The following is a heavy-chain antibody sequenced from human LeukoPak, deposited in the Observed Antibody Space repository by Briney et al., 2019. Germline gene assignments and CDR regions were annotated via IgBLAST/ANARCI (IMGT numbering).Heavy chain of an antibody. CDR2: IYYSGST. D-gene: IGHD5-18*01. V-gene: IGHV4-30-2*03. Sequence: PSQTLSLTCAVSGGSISSGGYSWSWIRQPPGKGLEWIGSIYYSGSTYYNPSLKSRVTISVDTSKNQFSLKLSSVTAADTAVYYCARSLEDLWLTIWDAFDIWGQGTMVTVSS. CDR3: ARSLEDLWLTIWDAFDI. J-gene: IGHJ3*02. CDR1: GGSISSGGYS.